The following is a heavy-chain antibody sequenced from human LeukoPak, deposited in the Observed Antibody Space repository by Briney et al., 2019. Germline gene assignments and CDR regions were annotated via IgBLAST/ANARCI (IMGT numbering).Heavy chain of an antibody. J-gene: IGHJ6*02. CDR1: GYTFTSYY. CDR2: INPSGGST. Sequence: GASVKVSCKASGYTFTSYYMHWVRQAPGQGLEWMGIINPSGGSTSYAQKFQGRVTMTRDTSTSTVCMELSSLRSEDTAVYYCARDALDYSIIGGYYYYYGMDVWGQGTTVTVSS. CDR3: ARDALDYSIIGGYYYYYGMDV. D-gene: IGHD4-11*01. V-gene: IGHV1-46*01.